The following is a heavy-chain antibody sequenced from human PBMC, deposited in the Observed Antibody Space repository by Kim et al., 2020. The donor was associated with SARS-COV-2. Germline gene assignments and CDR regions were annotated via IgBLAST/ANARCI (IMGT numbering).Heavy chain of an antibody. J-gene: IGHJ5*02. Sequence: ASVKVSCKTSGYTFTDYYIHWVRLAPGQGLEWMGRINPRSGGRNFAQKFQGRLTMTWDTSINTAYMELSSLTSDDTAFYYCAKDKRSPGIGKTEEGWLDPWGQGSLVTVSS. CDR3: AKDKRSPGIGKTEEGWLDP. CDR1: GYTFTDYY. V-gene: IGHV1-2*06. CDR2: INPRSGGR.